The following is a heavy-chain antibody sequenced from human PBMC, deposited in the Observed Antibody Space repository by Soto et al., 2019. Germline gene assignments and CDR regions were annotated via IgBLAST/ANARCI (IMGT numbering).Heavy chain of an antibody. Sequence: EVQLVESGGGLVQPGGSLRLSCAASEFTFSGRSVHWVRQAPAKGLVWVSGIDKVGTDSTYADSVKGRFTSSRDNAKNTVSLPMVSLRVEDTAVYYCARGWFGPDVWGKGTTVTFSS. CDR3: ARGWFGPDV. CDR2: IDKVGTDS. D-gene: IGHD3-10*01. CDR1: EFTFSGRS. J-gene: IGHJ6*03. V-gene: IGHV3-74*01.